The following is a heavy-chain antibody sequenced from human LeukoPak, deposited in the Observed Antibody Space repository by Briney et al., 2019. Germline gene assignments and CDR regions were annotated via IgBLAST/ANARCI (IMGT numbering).Heavy chain of an antibody. D-gene: IGHD5-24*01. J-gene: IGHJ4*02. V-gene: IGHV3-74*01. CDR1: GFSLSGYW. Sequence: PGGSLRLSCVASGFSLSGYWMYWVRQAPGKGLMYISRNNGDGSTTNYADVVKGRFTMSRDNSKNTLYLQMNSLRAEDTAVYYCARTSRDGHRPPDDYWGQGTLVTVSS. CDR2: NNGDGSTT. CDR3: ARTSRDGHRPPDDY.